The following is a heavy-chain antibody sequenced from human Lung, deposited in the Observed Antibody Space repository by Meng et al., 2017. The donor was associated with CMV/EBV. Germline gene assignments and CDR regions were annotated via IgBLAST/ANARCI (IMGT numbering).Heavy chain of an antibody. CDR3: ARLDDYGDTSKFDV. D-gene: IGHD4-17*01. CDR2: INPNSGDT. J-gene: IGHJ6*02. CDR1: GYTFTGYY. Sequence: ASXXVSXKTFGYTFTGYYIHWVRQAPEPGLEWMGWINPNSGDTTYAQNFQGRVTMTRDTSITTAYMELSRLRSDDTAVYYCARLDDYGDTSKFDVWGQGTTVTVSS. V-gene: IGHV1-2*02.